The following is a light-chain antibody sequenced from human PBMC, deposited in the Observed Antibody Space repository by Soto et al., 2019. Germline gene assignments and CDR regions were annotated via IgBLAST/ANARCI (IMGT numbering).Light chain of an antibody. CDR2: DVS. Sequence: HSVLTQPASVSGSPGQSITISCTGTSSDVGGYNYVSWYQQHPGKAPKPMIYDVSNRPSGVSNRFSGSKSGNTASLTISGLQAEDEADYYCSSYTSSSTLFVFGTGTKVTVL. J-gene: IGLJ1*01. CDR3: SSYTSSSTLFV. V-gene: IGLV2-14*01. CDR1: SSDVGGYNY.